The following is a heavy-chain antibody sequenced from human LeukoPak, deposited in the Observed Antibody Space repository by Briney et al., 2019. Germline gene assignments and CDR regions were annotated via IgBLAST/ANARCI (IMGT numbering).Heavy chain of an antibody. Sequence: PGGSLRLSCAASGFTLSDHYMDCVRQAPGKGLRCVGRTTNKRKSFTTEYAASVQGRFTISRDNSKNSLFLQMNSLKTDDTAVYYCARGLNSFDVWGQGTMVTVSS. D-gene: IGHD3-22*01. V-gene: IGHV3-72*01. CDR2: TTNKRKSFTT. CDR3: ARGLNSFDV. CDR1: GFTLSDHY. J-gene: IGHJ3*01.